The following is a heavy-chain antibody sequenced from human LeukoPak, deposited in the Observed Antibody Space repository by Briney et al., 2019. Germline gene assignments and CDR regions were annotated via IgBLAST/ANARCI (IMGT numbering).Heavy chain of an antibody. Sequence: GGSLRLSCAASGFTFSSYAMSCVRQAPGKGLEWVLAISGSGGSTYYADSVKGRFTISRDNSKNTLYLQMNSLRAEDTAVYYCAKDLLWFGGTGGMDVWGKGTTVTVSS. CDR3: AKDLLWFGGTGGMDV. V-gene: IGHV3-23*01. D-gene: IGHD3-10*01. J-gene: IGHJ6*04. CDR1: GFTFSSYA. CDR2: ISGSGGST.